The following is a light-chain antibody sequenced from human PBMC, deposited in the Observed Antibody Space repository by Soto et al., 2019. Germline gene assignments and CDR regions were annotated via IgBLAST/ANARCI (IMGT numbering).Light chain of an antibody. Sequence: SYELTQPLSVSVALGQTARITCGGNNIGSKNVHWYQQRPGQAPVVVIYRDYHRPAGIPERFSGSNSGNTATLTISRAQAGDEADYSCQVWDINTAVVFGGGTKVTVL. V-gene: IGLV3-9*01. CDR1: NIGSKN. CDR2: RDY. J-gene: IGLJ2*01. CDR3: QVWDINTAVV.